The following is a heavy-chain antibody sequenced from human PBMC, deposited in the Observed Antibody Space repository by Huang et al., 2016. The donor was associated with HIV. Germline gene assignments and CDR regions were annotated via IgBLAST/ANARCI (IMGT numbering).Heavy chain of an antibody. CDR3: ARRAASGWQQEYFHL. V-gene: IGHV2-5*01. D-gene: IGHD6-19*01. J-gene: IGHJ1*01. Sequence: QITLKESGPTLVKPTQTLTLTCTFSGFSLSTCGVGVGWIRQPPGKALEWLALIHWNNDQHYNSSLKGRLTITKATSKNQVVLTMANVDPLDTATYYCARRAASGWQQEYFHLWGQGTLVTVSS. CDR2: IHWNNDQ. CDR1: GFSLSTCGVG.